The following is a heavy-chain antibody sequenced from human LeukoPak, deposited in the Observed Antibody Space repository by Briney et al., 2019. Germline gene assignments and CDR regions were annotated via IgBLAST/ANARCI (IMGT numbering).Heavy chain of an antibody. CDR1: GYTFTGYY. CDR3: AREYWEAYGDSFDY. J-gene: IGHJ4*02. Sequence: ASVKVSCKASGYTFTGYYMHWVQQAPGQGLEWMGWINPHSGGTNYAQKFQGRVTMTRDTSISTAYMELSRLRSDDTAVYYCAREYWEAYGDSFDYWGQGTLVTVSS. V-gene: IGHV1-2*02. D-gene: IGHD4-17*01. CDR2: INPHSGGT.